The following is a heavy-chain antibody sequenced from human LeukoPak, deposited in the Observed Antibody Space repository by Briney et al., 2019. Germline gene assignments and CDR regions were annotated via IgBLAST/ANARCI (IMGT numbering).Heavy chain of an antibody. V-gene: IGHV4-30-2*01. CDR2: IFQSGST. J-gene: IGHJ5*02. Sequence: SSQTLSLTCAVSGGSISSGDYSWSWIRQPPGKGLEWIGYIFQSGSTYYDPSLKSRVTISVDRSKNQFSLKLSSVTAADTAVYYCARVGSDWNDVRYNWFDPWGQGTLVTVSS. D-gene: IGHD1-1*01. CDR3: ARVGSDWNDVRYNWFDP. CDR1: GGSISSGDYS.